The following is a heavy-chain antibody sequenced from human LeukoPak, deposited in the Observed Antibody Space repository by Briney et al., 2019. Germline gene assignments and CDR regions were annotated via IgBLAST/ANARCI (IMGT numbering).Heavy chain of an antibody. J-gene: IGHJ6*02. D-gene: IGHD3-22*01. V-gene: IGHV3-11*04. CDR3: AKDRGYYDSSGYPYYYGMDV. CDR1: GFTFSDYY. CDR2: IGSSGSPI. Sequence: GGSLRLSCAASGFTFSDYYMSWIRQAPGRGLEWVSYIGSSGSPIYYVDSVKGRFTISRDNSKNTLYLQMNSLRAEDTAVYYCAKDRGYYDSSGYPYYYGMDVWGQGTTVTVSS.